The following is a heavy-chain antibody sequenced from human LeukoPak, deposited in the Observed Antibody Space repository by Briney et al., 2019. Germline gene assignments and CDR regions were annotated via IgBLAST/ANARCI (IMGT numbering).Heavy chain of an antibody. CDR1: GYTFTSYD. Sequence: ASVKVSCKASGYTFTSYDINWVRQATGQGLEWMGWMNPNSGNTGYAQKFQGRVTITRNTSISTAYMELSSLRSEDTAVYYCAIGNEWELWGYYYYYMDVWGKGTTVTVSS. CDR3: AIGNEWELWGYYYYYMDV. CDR2: MNPNSGNT. D-gene: IGHD4-23*01. V-gene: IGHV1-8*03. J-gene: IGHJ6*03.